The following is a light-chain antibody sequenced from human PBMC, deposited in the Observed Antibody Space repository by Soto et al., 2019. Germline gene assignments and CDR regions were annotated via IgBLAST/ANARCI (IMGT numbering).Light chain of an antibody. V-gene: IGKV4-1*01. CDR1: QSVLYSSNNKNY. J-gene: IGKJ1*01. CDR3: QQYYSNPWT. Sequence: DIVMPQSPDSLAVSLGERATINCKSSQSVLYSSNNKNYLAWYQQKQGQPPKLLIYWASTRESGVPDRFSGSGSGTDFTLTISRLQAEDVEVYYCQQYYSNPWTFGQGTKVDIK. CDR2: WAS.